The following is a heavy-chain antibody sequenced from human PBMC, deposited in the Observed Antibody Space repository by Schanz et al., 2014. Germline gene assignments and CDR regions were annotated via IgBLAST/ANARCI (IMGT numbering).Heavy chain of an antibody. CDR2: INVYNGHT. V-gene: IGHV1-18*04. Sequence: QVQLVQSGSEVKKPGASVKVSCKASGYTFPSYGISWVRQAPGQGLEWMGWINVYNGHTDYAQKFQGRVTMTTDTATNTAYMELRSLRLDDTAVYYCARATTAWPFDLWGQGTLVTVSS. J-gene: IGHJ4*02. CDR1: GYTFPSYG. CDR3: ARATTAWPFDL. D-gene: IGHD4-17*01.